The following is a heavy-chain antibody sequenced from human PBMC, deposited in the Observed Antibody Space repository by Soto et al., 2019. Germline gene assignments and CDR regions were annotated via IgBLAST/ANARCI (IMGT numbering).Heavy chain of an antibody. CDR1: GYTFTSYD. CDR3: ARGAVAGLTHYYYGMDV. CDR2: MNPNSGNT. D-gene: IGHD6-19*01. Sequence: QVQLVQSGAEVKKPVASVKVSCKASGYTFTSYDINWVRQATGQGLEWMGWMNPNSGNTGYAQKFQGRVTMTRNTSISTAYMELSSLRSEDTAVYYCARGAVAGLTHYYYGMDVWGQGTTVTVSS. J-gene: IGHJ6*02. V-gene: IGHV1-8*01.